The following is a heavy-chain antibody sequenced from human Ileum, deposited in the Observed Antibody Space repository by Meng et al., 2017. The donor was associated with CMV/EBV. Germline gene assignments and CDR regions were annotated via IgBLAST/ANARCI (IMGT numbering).Heavy chain of an antibody. V-gene: IGHV7-4-1*02. J-gene: IGHJ4*02. CDR3: TRGDGAHTAKYDF. D-gene: IGHD5-18*01. Sequence: QVQLVQSGSELKEPGASVKVSCKTSGYSFTSYGINWVREAPGQRIEWMGWIDTNTGNPAYAQDFTGRFVFSLDTSVSTAYLQISSLRAEDTAVYYCTRGDGAHTAKYDFWGRGTLVTVSS. CDR2: IDTNTGNP. CDR1: GYSFTSYG.